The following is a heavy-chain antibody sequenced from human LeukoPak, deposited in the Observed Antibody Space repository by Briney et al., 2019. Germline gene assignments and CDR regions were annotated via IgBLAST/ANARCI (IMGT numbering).Heavy chain of an antibody. V-gene: IGHV1-24*01. D-gene: IGHD5-12*01. CDR2: FDPEDGET. CDR1: GYTLTELS. CDR3: ARENSGYDLD. J-gene: IGHJ4*02. Sequence: GASVKVSCKVSGYTLTELSMHWVRQAPGKGLEWMGGFDPEDGETIYAQKFQGRVTITRDTSASTAYMELSSLRSEDTAIYYCARENSGYDLDWGQGALVTVSS.